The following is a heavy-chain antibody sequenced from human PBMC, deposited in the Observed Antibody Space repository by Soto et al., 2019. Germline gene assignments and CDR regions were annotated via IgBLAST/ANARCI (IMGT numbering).Heavy chain of an antibody. CDR1: GGSFSGYY. D-gene: IGHD5-12*01. CDR3: ARGGNSGYVW. J-gene: IGHJ4*02. CDR2: INHSGST. Sequence: QVQLQQWGAGLLKPSKTLSLTCAVYGGSFSGYYWSWIRQPPGKGLEWTGEINHSGSTNYNPSLKSRVTLSVDPSKNQSSLKLSAVTAADTAVYCCARGGNSGYVWWGQGTLVTVSS. V-gene: IGHV4-34*01.